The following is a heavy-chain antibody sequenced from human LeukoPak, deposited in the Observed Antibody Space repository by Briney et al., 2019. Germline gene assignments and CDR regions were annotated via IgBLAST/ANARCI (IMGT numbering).Heavy chain of an antibody. D-gene: IGHD3-16*01. CDR2: IYYSGST. Sequence: PSETLSLTCTVSGGSISSYYWSWIRQPPGKGLEWIGYIYYSGSTNYNPSLKSRVTISVDTPKNQFSLKLSSVTAADTAVYYCAKTALRGRYFDYWGQGTLVTVSS. CDR1: GGSISSYY. CDR3: AKTALRGRYFDY. V-gene: IGHV4-59*08. J-gene: IGHJ4*02.